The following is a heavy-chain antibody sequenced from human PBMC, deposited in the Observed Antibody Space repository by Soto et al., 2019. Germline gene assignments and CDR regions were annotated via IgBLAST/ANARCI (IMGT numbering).Heavy chain of an antibody. CDR2: ISAYNGNT. D-gene: IGHD3-22*01. CDR3: ARVFIYDVGPLDAFDI. J-gene: IGHJ3*02. CDR1: GYTFTSYG. V-gene: IGHV1-18*01. Sequence: GASVKVSSKASGYTFTSYGITWVRQAPGQGLEWMGWISAYNGNTNYAQKLQGRVTMTTDTSRSTAYMELRSLRSDDTAVYYCARVFIYDVGPLDAFDIWGEGTMVTVSS.